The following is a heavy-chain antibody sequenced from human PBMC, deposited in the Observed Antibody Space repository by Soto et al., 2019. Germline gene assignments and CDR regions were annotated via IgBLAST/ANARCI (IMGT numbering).Heavy chain of an antibody. V-gene: IGHV3-30*18. J-gene: IGHJ6*02. Sequence: QVQLVESGGGVVQPGRSLRLSCAASGFTFSSYGMHWVRQAPGKGLEWVAVISYDGSNKYYADSVKGRFTISRDNSKNTLYLQMNSLRAEDTAVYYGAKVEGYNTNYYYYAMDVWGQGTTVTVSS. CDR3: AKVEGYNTNYYYYAMDV. D-gene: IGHD5-12*01. CDR1: GFTFSSYG. CDR2: ISYDGSNK.